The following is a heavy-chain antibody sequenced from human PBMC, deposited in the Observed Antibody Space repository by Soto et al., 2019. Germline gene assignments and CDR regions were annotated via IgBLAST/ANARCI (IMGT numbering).Heavy chain of an antibody. Sequence: PGGSLRLSCAASGFSFSGFWMHWVRQAPGKGLVWISRIYNDGSSSYYADSVRGRFTISRDNVNDTLYLQMNNLRAEDSGLYYCTRGPRPISTGTGAYWGQGTQVTVSS. CDR1: GFSFSGFW. CDR3: TRGPRPISTGTGAY. V-gene: IGHV3-74*01. J-gene: IGHJ4*02. D-gene: IGHD3-10*01. CDR2: IYNDGSSS.